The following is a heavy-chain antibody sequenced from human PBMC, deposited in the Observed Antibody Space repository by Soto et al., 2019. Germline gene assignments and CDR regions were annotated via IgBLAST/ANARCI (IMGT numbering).Heavy chain of an antibody. Sequence: ASVKVSCKASGYTFTTYAMHWVRQAPGQGLEWMGMLNPSSGSTRYARKFQGRVTMTRDTSTSTVYMEPSSLRSEDTAVYYCASGGQVVPSYYFYGMDVWGQGTTVTVSS. CDR2: LNPSSGST. D-gene: IGHD3-3*01. CDR3: ASGGQVVPSYYFYGMDV. V-gene: IGHV1-46*01. CDR1: GYTFTTYA. J-gene: IGHJ6*02.